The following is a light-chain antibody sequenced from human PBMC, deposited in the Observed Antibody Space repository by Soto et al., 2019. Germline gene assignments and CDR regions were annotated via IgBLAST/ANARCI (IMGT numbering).Light chain of an antibody. J-gene: IGKJ2*01. CDR1: QSVRSD. V-gene: IGKV3-15*01. CDR3: QQYNNWHYT. CDR2: GAS. Sequence: EIVMTQSPATLSVSPGERATVSCRASQSVRSDLAWYQQKPGQAPRLLIYGASTRATDTPARFSGSVSGTEFTLTISRLQSEDFAVYYCQQYNNWHYTFGQGTKLEIK.